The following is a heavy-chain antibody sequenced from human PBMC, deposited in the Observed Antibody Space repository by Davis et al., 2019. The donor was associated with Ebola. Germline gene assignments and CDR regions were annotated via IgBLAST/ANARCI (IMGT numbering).Heavy chain of an antibody. CDR1: GFIFRTYV. D-gene: IGHD1-7*01. J-gene: IGHJ4*02. CDR2: LGTSSDT. CDR3: ARRTKD. Sequence: PGGSLRLSCSASGFIFRTYVMSWVRQAPGKGLEWVSTLGTSSDTYYADSVKGRFTISRDNSKNTLYLQMNSLRAEDTAVYYCARRTKDWGQGTLVTVSS. V-gene: IGHV3-23*01.